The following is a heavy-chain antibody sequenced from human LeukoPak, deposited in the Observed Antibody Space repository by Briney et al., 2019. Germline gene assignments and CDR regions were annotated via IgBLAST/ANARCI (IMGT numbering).Heavy chain of an antibody. CDR1: GFIFNDYA. Sequence: SGGSLRLSCAASGFIFNDYAMSWVRQAPGKGLEWVSDISGSGGSTYYAASVKGRFTISRDNSKNTLYLQMNSLRAEDTAVYYCAKGGSGSYYPYSSYYFDYWGQGTLVTVSS. D-gene: IGHD1-26*01. CDR3: AKGGSGSYYPYSSYYFDY. CDR2: ISGSGGST. V-gene: IGHV3-23*01. J-gene: IGHJ4*02.